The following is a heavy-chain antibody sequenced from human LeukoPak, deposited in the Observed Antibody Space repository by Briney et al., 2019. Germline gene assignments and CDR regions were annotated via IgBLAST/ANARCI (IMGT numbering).Heavy chain of an antibody. CDR3: AKWVYSSSWHYFDY. D-gene: IGHD6-13*01. J-gene: IGHJ4*02. CDR1: GFTFSSYG. CDR2: IRYDGSNK. V-gene: IGHV3-30*02. Sequence: DPGGSLRLSCAASGFTFSSYGVHWVRQAPGKGLEWVAFIRYDGSNKYYADSVKGRFTISRDNSKNTLYLQMNSLRAEDTAVYYCAKWVYSSSWHYFDYWGQGILVTVSS.